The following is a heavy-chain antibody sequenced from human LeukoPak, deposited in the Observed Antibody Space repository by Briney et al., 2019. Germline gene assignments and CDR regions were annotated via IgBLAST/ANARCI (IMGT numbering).Heavy chain of an antibody. Sequence: GGSLRLSCAASGFIFSSYGIHWVRQAPGKGLEWVAVIWYDGSNKYYADSVKGRFTISRDNSKNTLYLQMNSLRAEDTAVYFCAREYGSGTFDWGQGTLVTVSS. CDR1: GFIFSSYG. J-gene: IGHJ4*02. CDR2: IWYDGSNK. CDR3: AREYGSGTFD. V-gene: IGHV3-33*08. D-gene: IGHD2-2*01.